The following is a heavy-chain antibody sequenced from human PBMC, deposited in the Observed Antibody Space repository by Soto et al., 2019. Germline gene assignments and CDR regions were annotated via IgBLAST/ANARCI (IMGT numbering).Heavy chain of an antibody. D-gene: IGHD3-16*01. CDR3: VCGGNFFVY. CDR2: INQDGSER. V-gene: IGHV3-7*01. Sequence: EVQLVESGGGLVQPGGSLRLPCAASGFTFSTYWMTWVRQPPGKGLEWVASINQDGSERYYVDSVRGRFTISSDNAKNSRYLQMNSLRAEDTAVYYCVCGGNFFVYWGQGTLVTVSP. CDR1: GFTFSTYW. J-gene: IGHJ4*02.